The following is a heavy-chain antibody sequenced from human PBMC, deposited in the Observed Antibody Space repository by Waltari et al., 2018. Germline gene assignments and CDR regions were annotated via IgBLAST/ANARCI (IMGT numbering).Heavy chain of an antibody. CDR3: ARGGFDSNWYFDL. V-gene: IGHV4-38-2*01. CDR2: IYRTGST. D-gene: IGHD3-22*01. CDR1: GYPISSGSS. J-gene: IGHJ2*01. Sequence: QVQLQESGPGLVEPSETLSLTCAVSGYPISSGSSWGWIRQPPGKGLEWIGSIYRTGSTYYNPSLKSRVTISVDTSKNQFSLRLSSVTAADTAVYFCARGGFDSNWYFDLWGRGTPVSVSS.